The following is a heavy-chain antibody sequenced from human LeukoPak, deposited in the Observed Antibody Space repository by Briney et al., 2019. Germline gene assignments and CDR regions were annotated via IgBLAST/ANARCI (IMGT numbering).Heavy chain of an antibody. CDR3: AKDGWQYQLLDYWNYYYYMDV. CDR2: ISGSGGST. D-gene: IGHD2-2*01. J-gene: IGHJ6*03. CDR1: GFTFSSYA. V-gene: IGHV3-23*01. Sequence: QPGGSLRLSCAASGFTFSSYAMSWVRQAPGKGLEWVSAISGSGGSTYYADSVKGRFTISRDNSKNTLYLQMNSLRAEDTAVYYCAKDGWQYQLLDYWNYYYYMDVWGKGTTVTVSS.